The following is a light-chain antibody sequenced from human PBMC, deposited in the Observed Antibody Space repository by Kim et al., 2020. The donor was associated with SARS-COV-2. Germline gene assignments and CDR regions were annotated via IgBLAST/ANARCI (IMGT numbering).Light chain of an antibody. J-gene: IGKJ1*01. CDR3: QQYGSSPRT. CDR1: QSVSSSY. V-gene: IGKV3-20*01. Sequence: EIVLTQSPGTLSLSPGERATLSCRASQSVSSSYLAWYQQKPGQAPRLLIYGAFSRAIGIPDRFSGSGSGTDFTLTISRLEPEDFAVYYCQQYGSSPRTFGQGTKVDIK. CDR2: GAF.